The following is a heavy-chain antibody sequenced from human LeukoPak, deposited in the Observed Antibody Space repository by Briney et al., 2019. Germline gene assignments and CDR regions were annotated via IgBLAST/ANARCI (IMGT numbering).Heavy chain of an antibody. CDR2: INHSGST. D-gene: IGHD3-10*01. J-gene: IGHJ4*02. Sequence: PSETLSLTCAVYGGSFSGYYWSWIRQPPGKGLEWIGEINHSGSTNYNPSLKSRVTISVDTSKNQFSLKLSSVTAADTAVYYCATRITMVRGVIILDYWGQGTLVTVSS. CDR1: GGSFSGYY. CDR3: ATRITMVRGVIILDY. V-gene: IGHV4-34*01.